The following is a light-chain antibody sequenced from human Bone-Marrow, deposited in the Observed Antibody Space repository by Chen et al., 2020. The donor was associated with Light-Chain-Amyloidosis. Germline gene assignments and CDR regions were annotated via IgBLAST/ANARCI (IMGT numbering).Light chain of an antibody. CDR1: QSISSW. CDR2: QAS. CDR3: QQYESYPRT. Sequence: DIQMTQSPSTLSGSVGDRVTITCRASQSISSWLAWYQQKPGKAPKLLIYQASTLISGVPSRFSGSGSGTEFIFTISGLQPDDFATYYCQQYESYPRTFGQGTNVEI. J-gene: IGKJ1*01. V-gene: IGKV1-5*03.